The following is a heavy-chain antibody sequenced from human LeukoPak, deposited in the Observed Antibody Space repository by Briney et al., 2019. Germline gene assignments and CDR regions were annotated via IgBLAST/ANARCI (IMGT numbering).Heavy chain of an antibody. CDR1: GFTFSTYW. CDR2: INTDGSTT. Sequence: GGSLRLSCAASGFTFSTYWMHWVRHAPGKGLVWVSRINTDGSTTGYADSVRGRFTISRDNAKNTLYLQMNSLRADDTSVYYCARDSGSGSYSGYWGQGTLVTVSS. J-gene: IGHJ4*02. V-gene: IGHV3-74*01. CDR3: ARDSGSGSYSGY. D-gene: IGHD3-10*01.